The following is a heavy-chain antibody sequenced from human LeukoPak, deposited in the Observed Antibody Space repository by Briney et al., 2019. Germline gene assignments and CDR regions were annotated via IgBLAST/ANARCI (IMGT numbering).Heavy chain of an antibody. D-gene: IGHD2-2*02. CDR2: INPNSGGT. CDR3: ARVVCSSTSCYKDGFDI. V-gene: IGHV1-2*02. J-gene: IGHJ3*02. Sequence: ASVKVSCKASGYTFTGYHMQWVRQAPGQGLEWMVWINPNSGGTNYARTFQGRVTMTRDTSISTAYMELSRLRSDDTAVYYCARVVCSSTSCYKDGFDIWGPGTMVTVSS. CDR1: GYTFTGYH.